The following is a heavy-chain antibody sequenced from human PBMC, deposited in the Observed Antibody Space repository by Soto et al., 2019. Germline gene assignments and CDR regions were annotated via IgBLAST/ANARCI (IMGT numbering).Heavy chain of an antibody. Sequence: GSLGLSCAASGFTFSSYAMSWVRQAPGKGLEWVSGIDASGAGAYYADFVKGRFIISRDNSKNTLHLQMNSLRAEDTAVYYCALRKTGSYFDYWGQGTLVTVSS. D-gene: IGHD1-26*01. J-gene: IGHJ4*02. CDR1: GFTFSSYA. CDR2: IDASGAGA. CDR3: ALRKTGSYFDY. V-gene: IGHV3-23*01.